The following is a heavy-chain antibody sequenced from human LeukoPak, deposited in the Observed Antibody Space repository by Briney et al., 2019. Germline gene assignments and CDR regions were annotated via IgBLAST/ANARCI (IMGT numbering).Heavy chain of an antibody. CDR1: GYTFTGYY. CDR3: ARDPVTVVVVAPYARFDP. Sequence: ASVKVSCKASGYTFTGYYMHWVRQAPGQGLEWMGWINPNSGGTNYAQKFQGRVTMTRDTSISTAYMELSRLRSDDTAVYYCARDPVTVVVVAPYARFDPWGQGTLVTVSS. D-gene: IGHD2-15*01. J-gene: IGHJ5*02. CDR2: INPNSGGT. V-gene: IGHV1-2*02.